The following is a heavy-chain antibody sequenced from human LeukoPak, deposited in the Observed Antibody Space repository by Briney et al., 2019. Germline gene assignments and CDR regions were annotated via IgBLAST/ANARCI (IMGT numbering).Heavy chain of an antibody. CDR1: GYTLTELS. CDR2: FDPEDGET. CDR3: ATEAHHYSSSSVDYD. J-gene: IGHJ4*02. V-gene: IGHV1-24*01. Sequence: ASVKVSCTVSGYTLTELSMHWVRQAPGKGLEWMGGFDPEDGETIYAQKFQGRVIMTEDTSTDTAYMELSSLRSEDTAVYYCATEAHHYSSSSVDYDWGQGTLVTVSS. D-gene: IGHD6-6*01.